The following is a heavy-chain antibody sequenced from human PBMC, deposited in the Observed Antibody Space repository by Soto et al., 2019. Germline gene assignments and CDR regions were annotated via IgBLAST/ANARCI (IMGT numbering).Heavy chain of an antibody. CDR2: INPSGGST. Sequence: GASVKVSCKASGYTFISYYMHWVRQAPGQGLEWMGIINPSGGSTSYAQKFQGRVTMTRDTSTSTVYMELSSLRSEDTAVYYCARDDIVQLERVPVSLFDPWGQGTLVTVSS. V-gene: IGHV1-46*01. CDR3: ARDDIVQLERVPVSLFDP. J-gene: IGHJ5*02. CDR1: GYTFISYY. D-gene: IGHD1-1*01.